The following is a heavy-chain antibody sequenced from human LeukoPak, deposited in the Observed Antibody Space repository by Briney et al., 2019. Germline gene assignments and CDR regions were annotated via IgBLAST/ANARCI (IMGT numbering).Heavy chain of an antibody. J-gene: IGHJ6*03. D-gene: IGHD3-3*01. V-gene: IGHV4-59*01. CDR3: ARGIHDFWDYYYYYMDV. CDR1: GGSISSYY. Sequence: SETLSLTCTVSGGSISSYYWSWIRQPPGKGLEWIGYIYYSGSTNYNPSLKSRVTISVDTSKNQFSLKLSSVTAADTAVYYCARGIHDFWDYYYYYMDVWGKGTTVTVSS. CDR2: IYYSGST.